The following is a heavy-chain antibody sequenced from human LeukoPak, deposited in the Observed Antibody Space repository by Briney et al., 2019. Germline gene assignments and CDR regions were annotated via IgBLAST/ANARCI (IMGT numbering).Heavy chain of an antibody. V-gene: IGHV3-7*01. CDR3: AREVAARRTDY. D-gene: IGHD6-6*01. Sequence: GGSLRLSCAASGFTFSCYWMSWVRQAPGKGLEWVANIKQDGSEKYYVDSVKGRFTISRDNAKNSLYLQMNSLRAEDTAVYYCAREVAARRTDYWGQGTLVTVSS. J-gene: IGHJ4*02. CDR2: IKQDGSEK. CDR1: GFTFSCYW.